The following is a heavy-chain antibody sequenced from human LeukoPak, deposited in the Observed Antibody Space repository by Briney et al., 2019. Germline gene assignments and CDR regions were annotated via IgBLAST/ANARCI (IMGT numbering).Heavy chain of an antibody. CDR3: ARAVVTAIPEAFDI. Sequence: PSGTLSLTCAVSGGSISSSNWWSWARQPPGKGLEWIGEIYHSGSTNYNPSLKSRVTISVDKSKNQFSLKLSSVTAADTAVYYCARAVVTAIPEAFDIWGQGTMVTVSS. CDR1: GGSISSSNW. D-gene: IGHD2-21*02. J-gene: IGHJ3*02. V-gene: IGHV4-4*02. CDR2: IYHSGST.